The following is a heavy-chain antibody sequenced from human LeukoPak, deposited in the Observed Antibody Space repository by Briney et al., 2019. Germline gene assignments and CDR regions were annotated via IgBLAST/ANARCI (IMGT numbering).Heavy chain of an antibody. D-gene: IGHD3-22*01. CDR1: GYTFTSYG. Sequence: ASVKVSCKASGYTFTSYGISWVRQAPGQGLEWMGWISAYNGNTNYAQKLQGRVTMTTDTSTSTAYMELRSLRSDDTAVYYCARDPSPAYYYDSSGSWGYCDYWGQGTLVTVSS. J-gene: IGHJ4*02. V-gene: IGHV1-18*01. CDR2: ISAYNGNT. CDR3: ARDPSPAYYYDSSGSWGYCDY.